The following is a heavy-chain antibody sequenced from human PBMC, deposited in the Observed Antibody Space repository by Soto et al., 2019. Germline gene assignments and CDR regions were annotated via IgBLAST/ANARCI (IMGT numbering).Heavy chain of an antibody. J-gene: IGHJ6*02. CDR3: ARGSTSSQDLGYCSSTSCYVGYYYYGMDV. V-gene: IGHV3-21*01. Sequence: GGSLRLSCAASGFTFSSYSMNWVRQAPGKGLEWVSSISSSSSYIYYADSVKGRFTISRDNAKNSLYLQMNSLRAEDTAVYYCARGSTSSQDLGYCSSTSCYVGYYYYGMDVWGQGTTVTVSS. CDR2: ISSSSSYI. CDR1: GFTFSSYS. D-gene: IGHD2-2*01.